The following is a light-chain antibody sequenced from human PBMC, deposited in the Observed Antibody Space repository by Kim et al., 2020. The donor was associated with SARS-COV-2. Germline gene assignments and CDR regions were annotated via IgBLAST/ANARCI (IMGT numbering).Light chain of an antibody. V-gene: IGLV2-14*03. J-gene: IGLJ2*01. CDR2: DVS. Sequence: QSALTQSASVSGSPGQSITISCTGTSSDVGGYNYVSWYQQHPGKAPKLMIYDVSNRPSGVSNRFSGSKSGNTASLTISGLQAEDEADYYCSSYTSILHVVFGGGTQLTVL. CDR1: SSDVGGYNY. CDR3: SSYTSILHVV.